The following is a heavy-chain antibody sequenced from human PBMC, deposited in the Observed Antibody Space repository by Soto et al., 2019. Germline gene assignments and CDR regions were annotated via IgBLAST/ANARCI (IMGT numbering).Heavy chain of an antibody. V-gene: IGHV1-69*13. J-gene: IGHJ1*01. CDR3: ASSTTADEYFQH. D-gene: IGHD4-17*01. CDR2: IIPIFGTA. Sequence: SVKVSCKASGGTFSSYAISWVRQAPGQGLEWMGGIIPIFGTANYAQKFQGRVTITADESTSTAYMELSSLRSEDTAVYYCASSTTADEYFQHWGQGTLVTVSS. CDR1: GGTFSSYA.